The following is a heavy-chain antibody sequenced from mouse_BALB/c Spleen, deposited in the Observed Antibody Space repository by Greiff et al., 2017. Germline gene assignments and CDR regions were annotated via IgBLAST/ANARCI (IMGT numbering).Heavy chain of an antibody. J-gene: IGHJ1*01. Sequence: EVQGVESGGGLVKPGGSLKLSCAASGFTFSSYAMSWVRQTPEKRLEWVATISSGGSYTYYPDSVKGRFTISRDNAKNTLYLQMSSLRSEDTAMYYCARQGGYFDVWGAGTTVTVSS. CDR1: GFTFSSYA. CDR3: ARQGGYFDV. V-gene: IGHV5-9-3*01. CDR2: ISSGGSYT.